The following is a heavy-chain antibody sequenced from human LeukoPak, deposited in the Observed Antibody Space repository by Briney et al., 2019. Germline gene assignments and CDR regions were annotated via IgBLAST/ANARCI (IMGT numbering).Heavy chain of an antibody. V-gene: IGHV4-4*02. J-gene: IGHJ5*02. D-gene: IGHD3-22*01. Sequence: SETLSLTCAVSGGSITSSNWWSWVRQPPGKGLEWIGEIYHSGSTNYNPSLKSRVSIAVDKSKNQFSLKLSSVTAADTAVYYCASVSGYYFGWFDPWGQGTLVTVSS. CDR2: IYHSGST. CDR1: GGSITSSNW. CDR3: ASVSGYYFGWFDP.